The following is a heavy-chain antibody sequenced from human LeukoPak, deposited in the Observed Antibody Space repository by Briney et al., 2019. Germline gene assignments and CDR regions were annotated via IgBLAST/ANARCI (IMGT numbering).Heavy chain of an antibody. J-gene: IGHJ3*02. Sequence: GGSLRLSCPASGFTFSSYAMSWVRQAPGKGLEWVSSISDSGSGTYYADSVKGRFTISRDNSKNTLYLQMNSLRAEDTAVYYCAKRTDTSGNRGGALDIWAKGQWSPSLQ. CDR2: ISDSGSGT. V-gene: IGHV3-23*01. CDR3: AKRTDTSGNRGGALDI. D-gene: IGHD3-22*01. CDR1: GFTFSSYA.